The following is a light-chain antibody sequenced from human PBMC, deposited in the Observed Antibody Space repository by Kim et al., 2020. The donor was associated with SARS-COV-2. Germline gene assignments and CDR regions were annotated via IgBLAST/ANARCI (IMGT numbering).Light chain of an antibody. CDR2: DAS. CDR1: QSVSSY. J-gene: IGKJ4*01. V-gene: IGKV3-11*01. Sequence: EIVLTQSPATLSLSPGERATLSCRASQSVSSYLAWYQERPGQAPRLLIYDASIRAPGIPARFSGSGSGTDFTLTISSLEPEDFAVYYCQQRSNWPPFFGGGTKVDIK. CDR3: QQRSNWPPF.